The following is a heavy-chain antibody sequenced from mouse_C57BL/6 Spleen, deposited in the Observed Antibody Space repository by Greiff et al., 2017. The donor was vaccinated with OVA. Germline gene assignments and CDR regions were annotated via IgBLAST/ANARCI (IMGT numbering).Heavy chain of an antibody. CDR1: GYTFTSYW. CDR2: IDPSDSYT. D-gene: IGHD1-1*01. V-gene: IGHV1-69*01. J-gene: IGHJ4*01. CDR3: ARGYYGSSFYAMDY. Sequence: QVHVKQPGAELVMPGASVKLSCKASGYTFTSYWMHWVKQRPGQGLEWIGEIDPSDSYTNYNQKFKGKSTLTVDKSSRTAYMQLSSLTSEDSAVYYCARGYYGSSFYAMDYWGQGTSVTVSS.